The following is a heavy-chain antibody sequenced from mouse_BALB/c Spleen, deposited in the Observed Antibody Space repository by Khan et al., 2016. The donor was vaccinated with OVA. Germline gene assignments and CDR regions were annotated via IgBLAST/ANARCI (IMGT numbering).Heavy chain of an antibody. CDR2: ISNGGGNT. J-gene: IGHJ4*01. CDR3: ARHGYGKWDAMYY. D-gene: IGHD2-10*02. CDR1: GFTFSDYY. V-gene: IGHV5-12*02. Sequence: EVELVESGGGLVQPGGSLKLSCATSGFTFSDYYMYWFRQTPEKRLEWVAYISNGGGNTYYPDTVKGRFTISRDNAKNTLYLQMGRLRSDDTALYYCARHGYGKWDAMYYWGQGTSVTVSS.